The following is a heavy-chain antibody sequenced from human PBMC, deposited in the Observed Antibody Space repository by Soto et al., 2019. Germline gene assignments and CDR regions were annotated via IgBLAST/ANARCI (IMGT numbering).Heavy chain of an antibody. CDR1: GGSFSGYY. CDR3: ARHYSGSYYSHWFDP. Sequence: PSETLSLTCAVYGGSFSGYYWSWIRQPPGKGLEWIGEINHSGSTNYNPSLQSRVTISVDTSKNQFSLKLRSVTAADTAMYYCARHYSGSYYSHWFDPWGQGTLVTVSS. CDR2: INHSGST. D-gene: IGHD1-26*01. J-gene: IGHJ5*02. V-gene: IGHV4-34*01.